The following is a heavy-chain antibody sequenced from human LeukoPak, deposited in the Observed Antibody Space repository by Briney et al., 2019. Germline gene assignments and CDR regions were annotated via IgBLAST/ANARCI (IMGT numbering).Heavy chain of an antibody. CDR2: IYPGDSDT. V-gene: IGHV5-51*01. CDR3: ARPRSSSWDAPGY. D-gene: IGHD6-13*01. CDR1: GYSFTSYW. J-gene: IGHJ4*02. Sequence: GESLKISCKGSGYSFTSYWIGWVRQMPGKGLEWRGIIYPGDSDTRYSPSFQGQVTISADKSISTAYLQWSSLKASDTAMYYCARPRSSSWDAPGYWGQGTLVTVSS.